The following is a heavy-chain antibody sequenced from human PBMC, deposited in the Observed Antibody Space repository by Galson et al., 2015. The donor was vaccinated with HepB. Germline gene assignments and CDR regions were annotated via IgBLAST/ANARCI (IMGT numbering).Heavy chain of an antibody. CDR2: INPSGGST. CDR3: ARDQSPNYDFWTYFDY. CDR1: GYTFTSYY. D-gene: IGHD3-3*01. Sequence: SVKVSCKASGYTFTSYYMHWVRQAPGQGLEWMGIINPSGGSTSYAQKFQGRVTMTRDTSTSTVYMELSSLRSEDTAVYYCARDQSPNYDFWTYFDYWGQGTLVTVSS. V-gene: IGHV1-46*01. J-gene: IGHJ4*02.